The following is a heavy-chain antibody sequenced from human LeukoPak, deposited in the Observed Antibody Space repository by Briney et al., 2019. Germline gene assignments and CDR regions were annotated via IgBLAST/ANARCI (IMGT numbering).Heavy chain of an antibody. CDR1: SDSIRSYY. CDR2: VYTSGST. D-gene: IGHD1-26*01. CDR3: ARAAHSGSLAPFDY. Sequence: PSETLALTCTVSSDSIRSYYWSWIRQPAGKGLEWIGRVYTSGSTNYNPSLKSRVTMSIDTSKNQFSLKLSSVTAADTAVYYCARAAHSGSLAPFDYWGQGTLVTVSS. J-gene: IGHJ4*02. V-gene: IGHV4-4*07.